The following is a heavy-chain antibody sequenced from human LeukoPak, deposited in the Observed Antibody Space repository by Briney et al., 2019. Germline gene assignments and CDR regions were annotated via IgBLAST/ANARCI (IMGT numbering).Heavy chain of an antibody. J-gene: IGHJ4*02. CDR1: GFTFSSYE. D-gene: IGHD6-6*01. CDR3: AKVADVDIAARPDDAFDY. CDR2: ISSSGSTI. V-gene: IGHV3-48*03. Sequence: PGGSLRLSCAASGFTFSSYEMNWVRQAPGKGLEWVSYISSSGSTIYYADSVKGRFTISRDNAKNSLYLQMNSLRAEDTAVYYCAKVADVDIAARPDDAFDYWGQGTLVTVSS.